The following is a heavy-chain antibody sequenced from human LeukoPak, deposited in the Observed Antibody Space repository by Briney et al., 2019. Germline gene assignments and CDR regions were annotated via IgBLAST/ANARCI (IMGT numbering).Heavy chain of an antibody. CDR3: AREGITVTPFDY. CDR2: IIPIFGTA. CDR1: GGTFSSYA. D-gene: IGHD4-17*01. V-gene: IGHV1-69*05. J-gene: IGHJ4*02. Sequence: ASVKVSCKASGGTFSSYAIRWVRQAPGQGLEWMGRIIPIFGTANYAQKFQGRVTITTDESTSTAYMELSSLRSEDTAVYYCAREGITVTPFDYWGQGTLVTVSS.